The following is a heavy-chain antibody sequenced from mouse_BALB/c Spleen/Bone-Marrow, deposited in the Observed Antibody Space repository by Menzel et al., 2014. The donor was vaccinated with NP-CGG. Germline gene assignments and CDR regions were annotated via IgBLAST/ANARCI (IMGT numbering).Heavy chain of an antibody. J-gene: IGHJ2*01. CDR1: GDSITSGY. D-gene: IGHD1-2*01. V-gene: IGHV3-8*02. Sequence: EVQVVESGPSLVKPSQTLSLTCSVTGDSITSGYWNWIRKSPGNKLEYMGYINYSGGTYYNPSLKSRISITRDTSKNQYYLQLNSVTTEDTATYYCVRDYYGPWGQGTTLTVSS. CDR2: INYSGGT. CDR3: VRDYYGP.